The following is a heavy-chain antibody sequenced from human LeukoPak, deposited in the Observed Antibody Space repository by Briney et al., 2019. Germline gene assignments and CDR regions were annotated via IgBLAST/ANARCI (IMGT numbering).Heavy chain of an antibody. CDR3: ARGGGSYDAFDI. CDR1: GYTFTGYY. V-gene: IGHV1-3*01. J-gene: IGHJ3*02. Sequence: ASVKVSCKASGYTFTGYYMHWVRQAPGQRLEWMEWINAGNGNTKYSQKFQGRVTITRDTSASTAYMELSSLRSEDTAVYYCARGGGSYDAFDIWGQGTMVTVSS. CDR2: INAGNGNT. D-gene: IGHD1-26*01.